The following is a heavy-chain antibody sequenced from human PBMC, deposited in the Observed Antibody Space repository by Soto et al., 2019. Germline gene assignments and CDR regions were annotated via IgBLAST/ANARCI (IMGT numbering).Heavy chain of an antibody. J-gene: IGHJ6*02. CDR1: GGSTSSYY. CDR2: INHSGST. CDR3: ARVTGRYYYGMDV. V-gene: IGHV4-34*01. Sequence: SSETLSLTYTVSGGSTSSYYWSWIRKPPGKGLEWIGGINHSGSTNYNPSLKSRVTISVDTSKNQFSLKLSSVTAADTAVYYCARVTGRYYYGMDVWGQGTTVTVSS.